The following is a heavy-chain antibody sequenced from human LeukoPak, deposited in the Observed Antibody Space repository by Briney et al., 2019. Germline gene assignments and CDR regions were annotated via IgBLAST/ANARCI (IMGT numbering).Heavy chain of an antibody. Sequence: SETLTLTCSVPGGSFDSKYWSWIRQPPGKGPEWICYIYTSGSTNFNPSLRSRVALSIDTDKNKFSLKVYSVSAGDTAVDYCASDISNLHYYMDVWGKGITVIVSS. V-gene: IGHV4-4*09. D-gene: IGHD4-11*01. CDR2: IYTSGST. CDR3: ASDISNLHYYMDV. J-gene: IGHJ6*03. CDR1: GGSFDSKY.